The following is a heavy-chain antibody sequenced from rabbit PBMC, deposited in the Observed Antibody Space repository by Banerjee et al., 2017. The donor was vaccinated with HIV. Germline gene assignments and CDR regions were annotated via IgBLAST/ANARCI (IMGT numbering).Heavy chain of an antibody. CDR1: GFSFSASYY. V-gene: IGHV1S40*01. CDR2: IFASVGST. J-gene: IGHJ3*01. CDR3: ARDRGYDGYDL. D-gene: IGHD6-1*01. Sequence: QSLEESGGDLVQPGASLTLTCTASGFSFSASYYMCWVRQAPGKGLEWIGCIFASVGSTWYASWAKGRFTISKTSSTTVTLQMTSLTAADTATYFCARDRGYDGYDLWGQGTLVTVS.